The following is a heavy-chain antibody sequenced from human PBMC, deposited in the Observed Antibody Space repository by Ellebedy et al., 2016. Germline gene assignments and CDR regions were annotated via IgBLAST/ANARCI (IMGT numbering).Heavy chain of an antibody. D-gene: IGHD5-24*01. CDR3: ARGLEMATILGNGFDY. Sequence: GESLKISCAASGFSFSDHVMHWVRQAPGKGLEWVAVILSDGSNTFYADSVKGRFTISRDNSKNTVYLQMNSLRAEDTAVYYCARGLEMATILGNGFDYWGQGTLVTVSS. CDR2: ILSDGSNT. V-gene: IGHV3-30*04. J-gene: IGHJ4*02. CDR1: GFSFSDHV.